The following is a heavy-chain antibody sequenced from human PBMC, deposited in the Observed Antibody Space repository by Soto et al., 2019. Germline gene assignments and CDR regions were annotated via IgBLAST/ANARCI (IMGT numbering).Heavy chain of an antibody. CDR3: ARDGVASRPIAS. J-gene: IGHJ4*02. D-gene: IGHD6-6*01. V-gene: IGHV4-59*11. Sequence: PSETLSLTCTVSGGSISRHYWTWIRQSPGKGLEWIGFIYSTGSTNYNPSLKSRVTISVDTSKNQFSLKLSSVTAADTAVYYCARDGVASRPIASWGQGTLVTVSS. CDR2: IYSTGST. CDR1: GGSISRHY.